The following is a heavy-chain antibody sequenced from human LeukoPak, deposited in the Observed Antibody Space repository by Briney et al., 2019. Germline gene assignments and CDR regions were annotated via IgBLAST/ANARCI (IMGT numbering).Heavy chain of an antibody. CDR3: AKALLWFGELLSY. CDR1: GFTFTSYA. V-gene: IGHV3-23*01. Sequence: GGSLRLSCAASGFTFTSYAMSWVRQAPGKGLEWVSAISGSGGSTYYADSVKGRFTISRDNSKNTLYLQMNSLRAEDTAVYYCAKALLWFGELLSYWGQGTLVTVSS. CDR2: ISGSGGST. D-gene: IGHD3-10*01. J-gene: IGHJ4*02.